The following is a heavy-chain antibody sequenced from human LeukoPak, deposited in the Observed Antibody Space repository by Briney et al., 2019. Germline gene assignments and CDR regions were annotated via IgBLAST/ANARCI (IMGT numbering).Heavy chain of an antibody. CDR3: ARHVSGYYDAFDI. D-gene: IGHD3-9*01. CDR1: GFTFSSYE. Sequence: GSLRLSCAASGFTFSSYEMNWVRQAPGKGLEWIGTIYYTGFTYYNPSLKSRVTISVDTSKNQFSLKLSSVTAADTAVYCCARHVSGYYDAFDIWGQGTMVTVSS. J-gene: IGHJ3*02. V-gene: IGHV4-39*01. CDR2: IYYTGFT.